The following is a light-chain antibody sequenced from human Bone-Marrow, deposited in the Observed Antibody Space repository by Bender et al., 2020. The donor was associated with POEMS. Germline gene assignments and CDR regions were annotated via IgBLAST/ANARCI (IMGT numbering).Light chain of an antibody. J-gene: IGLJ1*01. V-gene: IGLV2-23*01. CDR2: EGN. CDR3: CSYAGSNTYV. CDR1: SSDDGSYNL. Sequence: QSALTQPASVSGSPGQSITISCAGTSSDDGSYNLVSWYQQHPGKAPKLMIFEGNKRPSGVSNRFSGSKSDNTASLTISGLQPEDEADYYCCSYAGSNTYVFGTGTKVTVL.